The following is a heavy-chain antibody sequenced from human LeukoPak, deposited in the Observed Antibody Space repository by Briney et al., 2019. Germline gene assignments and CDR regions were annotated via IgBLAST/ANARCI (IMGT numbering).Heavy chain of an antibody. D-gene: IGHD2-15*01. V-gene: IGHV3-23*01. CDR2: ISESGSST. CDR1: GFTFNIYT. Sequence: GGSLRLSCAASGFTFNIYTMSWVRQAPGKGLEWVSAISESGSSTYYAYSVKGRFTISRDSSNNTPYLQMNSPRAEDTAVYYCAKASSGGMYEDDYDYWGQGTLVTVSS. J-gene: IGHJ4*02. CDR3: AKASSGGMYEDDYDY.